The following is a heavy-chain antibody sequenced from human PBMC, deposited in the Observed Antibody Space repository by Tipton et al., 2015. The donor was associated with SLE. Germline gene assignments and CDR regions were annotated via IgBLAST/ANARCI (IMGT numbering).Heavy chain of an antibody. V-gene: IGHV4-59*11. CDR2: IYCSGST. CDR3: ARYQRLLWFPGRSDDAFDI. CDR1: GGSISSHY. Sequence: TLSLTCTVSGGSISSHYWSWIRQPPGKGLEWIGYIYCSGSTNYNPSLKSRVTISVDTSKNQFSLKLSSVTAADTAVYYCARYQRLLWFPGRSDDAFDIWGQGTMVTVSS. D-gene: IGHD3-10*01. J-gene: IGHJ3*02.